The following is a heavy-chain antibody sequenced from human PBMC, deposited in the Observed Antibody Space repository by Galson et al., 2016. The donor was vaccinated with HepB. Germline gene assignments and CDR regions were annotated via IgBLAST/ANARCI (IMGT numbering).Heavy chain of an antibody. V-gene: IGHV4-4*02. J-gene: IGHJ4*02. D-gene: IGHD3-22*01. Sequence: SETLSLTCAVSGGSISYNYWWSWVRQPPGQGLEWIGQIYHSGISNYNPSLKSRVSISVDKSKNHFSLPLTSVTAADTAIYFCAKSRYSDTTGYFFPDFWGQGTLVTVSS. CDR3: AKSRYSDTTGYFFPDF. CDR2: IYHSGIS. CDR1: GGSISYNYW.